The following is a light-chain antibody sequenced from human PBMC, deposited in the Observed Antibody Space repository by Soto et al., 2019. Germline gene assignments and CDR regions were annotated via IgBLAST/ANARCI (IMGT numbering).Light chain of an antibody. CDR1: QTVRNN. V-gene: IGKV3-15*01. CDR2: GAS. CDR3: QQYNNWPRT. J-gene: IGKJ1*01. Sequence: EFVLTQSPGTLSLSPWERATLSCRASQTVRNNYLAWYQQKPGQAPRLLIYGASTRATGIPARFSGSGSGTEFTLTISSLQSEDFAVYYCQQYNNWPRTFGQGTKVDIK.